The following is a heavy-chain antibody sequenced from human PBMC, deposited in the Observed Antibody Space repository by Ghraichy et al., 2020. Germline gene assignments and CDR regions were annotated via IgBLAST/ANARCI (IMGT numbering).Heavy chain of an antibody. CDR3: ARHSSSFYGMDV. CDR2: IYYSGST. CDR1: GGSISSSSYY. Sequence: SQTLSLTCTVSGGSISSSSYYWCWIRQPPGKGLEWIGSIYYSGSTYYNPSLKSRVTISVDTSKNQFSLKLSSVTAADTAVYYCARHSSSFYGMDVWGQGTTVTVSS. D-gene: IGHD6-13*01. J-gene: IGHJ6*02. V-gene: IGHV4-39*01.